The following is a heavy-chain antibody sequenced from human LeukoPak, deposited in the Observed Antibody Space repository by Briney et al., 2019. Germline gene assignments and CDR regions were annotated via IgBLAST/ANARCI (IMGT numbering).Heavy chain of an antibody. CDR1: GFTFSSYA. D-gene: IGHD6-13*01. CDR2: ISGSGGSA. V-gene: IGHV3-23*01. CDR3: AKGQGDQQLVLYYFYHGMDV. Sequence: GGSLRLSCAAPGFTFSSYAMSWVRQAPGKGLEWVSAISGSGGSAYYADSVKGRFTISRDNSKNTLYLQANSLRAEDTAVYYCAKGQGDQQLVLYYFYHGMDVWGQGTTVIVSS. J-gene: IGHJ6*02.